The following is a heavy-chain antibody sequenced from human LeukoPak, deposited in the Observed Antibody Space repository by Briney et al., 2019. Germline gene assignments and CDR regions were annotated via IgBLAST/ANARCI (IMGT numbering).Heavy chain of an antibody. CDR3: ARGHYDILTASYKWTRDY. Sequence: GGSLRLSCAASGFTFSTYNMNWVRQAPGKGLEWVSSITSGGTYTYYADSVKGRFTTSRDNAKNSLSLQLSSLRAEDTAVYYCARGHYDILTASYKWTRDYWGQGILVTVSS. D-gene: IGHD3-9*01. CDR1: GFTFSTYN. V-gene: IGHV3-21*06. CDR2: ITSGGTYT. J-gene: IGHJ4*02.